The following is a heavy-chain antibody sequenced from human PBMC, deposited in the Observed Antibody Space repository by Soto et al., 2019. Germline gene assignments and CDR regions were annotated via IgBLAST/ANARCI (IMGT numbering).Heavy chain of an antibody. CDR3: VRFCPLFFFYFYGDHRDLHYFPTRRSSDL. V-gene: IGHV4-39*01. Sequence: CQKQKKGLEWIASISYSCSTYYNPTLMSRLIISVDTSKSHFSLKLSSVTAADTAVYSCVRFCPLFFFYFYGDHRDLHYFPTRRSSDL. D-gene: IGHD4-17*01. J-gene: IGHJ2*01. CDR2: ISYSCST.